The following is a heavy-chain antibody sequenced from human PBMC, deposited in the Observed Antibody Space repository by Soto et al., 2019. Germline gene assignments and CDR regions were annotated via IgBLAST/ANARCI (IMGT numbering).Heavy chain of an antibody. V-gene: IGHV1-18*01. CDR1: GYTFTSYG. D-gene: IGHD3-10*01. Sequence: QVQLVQSGAEVKKPGASVKVSCKASGYTFTSYGISWVRQAPGQGLEWMGWISAYNGNTNYAQKLQGRVPMTTDTSTSTAYMELRSLRSDDTAVYSCARDRGYVSSFPVNYYYYYGMDVWGQGTTVTVSS. CDR2: ISAYNGNT. CDR3: ARDRGYVSSFPVNYYYYYGMDV. J-gene: IGHJ6*02.